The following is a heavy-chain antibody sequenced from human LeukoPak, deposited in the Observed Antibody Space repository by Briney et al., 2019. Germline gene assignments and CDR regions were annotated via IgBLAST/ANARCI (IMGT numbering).Heavy chain of an antibody. CDR3: ARERTGIFGVAYYYYGMDV. D-gene: IGHD3-3*01. V-gene: IGHV4-34*01. CDR2: INRSGST. Sequence: SETLSLTCAVYGGSFSVYYWSWIRQPPGKGLEWVGEINRSGSTNYNPSLKSRVTISVDTSKNQFSLKLSSVTAADTAVYYCARERTGIFGVAYYYYGMDVWGQGTTVTVSS. CDR1: GGSFSVYY. J-gene: IGHJ6*02.